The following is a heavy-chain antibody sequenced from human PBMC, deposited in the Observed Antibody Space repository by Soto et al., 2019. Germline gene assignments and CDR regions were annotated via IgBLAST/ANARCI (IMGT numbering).Heavy chain of an antibody. Sequence: SETLSLTCAVYGGSFSGYYWSWIRQPPGTGLEWIGEINHSGSTNYNPSLTSRVTTSIDTSKDQFSLKLKSVTAADTALYFCARQRTSVVTQAYFDVWGPGSLVTVSS. J-gene: IGHJ4*02. CDR3: ARQRTSVVTQAYFDV. D-gene: IGHD2-21*02. V-gene: IGHV4-34*01. CDR2: INHSGST. CDR1: GGSFSGYY.